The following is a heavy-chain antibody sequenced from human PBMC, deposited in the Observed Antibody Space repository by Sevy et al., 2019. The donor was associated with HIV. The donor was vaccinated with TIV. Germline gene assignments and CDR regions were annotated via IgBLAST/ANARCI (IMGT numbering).Heavy chain of an antibody. CDR3: AKDMIVVVGEALDI. V-gene: IGHV3-23*01. CDR1: EFTFSNYA. J-gene: IGHJ3*02. CDR2: ISGSGGET. Sequence: GGSLRLSCETSEFTFSNYAMSWVRQAPGKGLEWVSSISGSGGETYYANSVMGRFTISSDKSKNTVYLQMNSLRAEDTAVYYCAKDMIVVVGEALDIWGQGTMVTDSS. D-gene: IGHD3-22*01.